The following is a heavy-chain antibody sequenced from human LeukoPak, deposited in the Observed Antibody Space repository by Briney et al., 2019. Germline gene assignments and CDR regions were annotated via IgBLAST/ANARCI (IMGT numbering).Heavy chain of an antibody. J-gene: IGHJ4*02. CDR3: ARDSSSSGYYYYVSNYFDY. Sequence: ETLSLTCTVSGGSINNYHWSWVRQAPGKGLEWVSVIYNGGSTFYADSVKGRFTISRDNSKNTLYLQMNSLRAEDTAVYYCARDSSSSGYYYYVSNYFDYWGQGTLVTVSS. CDR1: GGSINNYH. CDR2: IYNGGST. D-gene: IGHD3-22*01. V-gene: IGHV3-66*01.